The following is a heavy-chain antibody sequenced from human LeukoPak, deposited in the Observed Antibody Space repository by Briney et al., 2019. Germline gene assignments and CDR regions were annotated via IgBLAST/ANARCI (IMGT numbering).Heavy chain of an antibody. CDR3: ARYDVWGTYRAFDY. D-gene: IGHD3-16*02. V-gene: IGHV4-59*08. J-gene: IGHJ4*02. CDR1: GGSISSYY. Sequence: SETLSLTCSVSGGSISSYYWSWIRQPPGRGLEWIGTIYHSGSTYYNPSLKSRVTISVDTSKNQFSLKLSSVTAADTAVYYCARYDVWGTYRAFDYWGQGTLVTVSS. CDR2: IYHSGST.